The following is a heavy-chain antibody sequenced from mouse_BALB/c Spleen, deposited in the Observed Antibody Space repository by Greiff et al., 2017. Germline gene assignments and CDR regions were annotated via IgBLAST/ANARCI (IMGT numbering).Heavy chain of an antibody. J-gene: IGHJ4*01. V-gene: IGHV5-17*02. CDR3: ARNGYVGYAMDY. CDR2: ISSGSSTI. D-gene: IGHD1-2*01. Sequence: DVKLVESGGGLVQPGGSRKLSCAASGFTFSSFGMHWVRQAPEKGLEWVAYISSGSSTIYYADTVKGRFTISRDNPKNTLFLQMTSLRSEDTAMYYCARNGYVGYAMDYWGQGTSVTVSS. CDR1: GFTFSSFG.